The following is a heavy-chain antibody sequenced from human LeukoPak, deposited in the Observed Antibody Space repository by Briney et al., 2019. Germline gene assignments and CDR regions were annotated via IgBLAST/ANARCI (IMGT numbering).Heavy chain of an antibody. CDR3: ANNVLLWFGEFH. CDR2: ISGSGGST. V-gene: IGHV3-23*01. J-gene: IGHJ4*02. D-gene: IGHD3-10*01. Sequence: GGSLRLSCAASGFTFSSYAMSWVRQAPGKGLEWVSAISGSGGSTYYAGSVKGRFTISRDNSKNTLYLQMNSLRAEDTAVYYCANNVLLWFGEFHWGQGTLVTVSS. CDR1: GFTFSSYA.